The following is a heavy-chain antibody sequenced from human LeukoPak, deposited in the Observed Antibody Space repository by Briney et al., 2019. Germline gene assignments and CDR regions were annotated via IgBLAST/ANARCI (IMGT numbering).Heavy chain of an antibody. CDR2: INPNSGGT. J-gene: IGHJ5*02. D-gene: IGHD5-12*01. CDR3: AREAATIEENWFDP. Sequence: ASVKVSCKASGYTFTGYYMHWVRQAPGQGLEWMGRINPNSGGTNYAQKFQGRVTMTRDTSISTAYMELSRPRSDDTAVYYCAREAATIEENWFDPWGQGTLITVSP. CDR1: GYTFTGYY. V-gene: IGHV1-2*06.